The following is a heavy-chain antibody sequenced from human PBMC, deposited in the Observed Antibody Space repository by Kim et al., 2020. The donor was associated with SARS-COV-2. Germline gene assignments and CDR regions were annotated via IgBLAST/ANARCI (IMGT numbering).Heavy chain of an antibody. J-gene: IGHJ6*02. CDR3: ARGERYRGMDV. V-gene: IGHV4-34*01. D-gene: IGHD1-20*01. Sequence: NYNPSLKSRVTISVDTSKNQFSLKLSSVTAADTAVYYCARGERYRGMDVWGQGTTVTVSS.